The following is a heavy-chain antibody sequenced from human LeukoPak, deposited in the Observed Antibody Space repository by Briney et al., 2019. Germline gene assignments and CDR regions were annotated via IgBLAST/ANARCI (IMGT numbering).Heavy chain of an antibody. CDR1: GGSISSSNYY. D-gene: IGHD6-19*01. CDR2: IYYSGST. J-gene: IGHJ4*02. V-gene: IGHV4-39*07. Sequence: PSETLSLTCTVSGGSISSSNYYWGWIRQPPGRGLEWIGSIYYSGSTYYNPSLKSRVTISVDTSKNQFSLKLSSVTAADTAVYYCAREGVRQWLVLEDWGQGTLVTVSS. CDR3: AREGVRQWLVLED.